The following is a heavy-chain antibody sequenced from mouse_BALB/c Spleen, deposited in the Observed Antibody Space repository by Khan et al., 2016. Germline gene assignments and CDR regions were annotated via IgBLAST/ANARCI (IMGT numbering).Heavy chain of an antibody. CDR1: GFSLTNSG. J-gene: IGHJ3*01. V-gene: IGHV2-9*02. Sequence: QMQLEESGPGLEAPSQSLSITCTVSGFSLTNSGVHWVRQPPRKGLDWLGVIWAGGSTDYNSAIMSRLSITRDTTQNQVFLKMNRLQTDDTAMYYCARDDQDFDAWFASWGQGTLVTVSA. CDR2: IWAGGST. CDR3: ARDDQDFDAWFAS.